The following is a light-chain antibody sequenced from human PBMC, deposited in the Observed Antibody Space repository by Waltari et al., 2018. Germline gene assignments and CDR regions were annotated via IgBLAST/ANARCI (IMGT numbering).Light chain of an antibody. V-gene: IGKV3-15*01. CDR3: QQYNNWPPSIT. Sequence: EIVMTQSPASLSVSPGERATLSCRASQSVSSNLAWYQQKPGQAPSLLIYAASTRATGIPARFSGGGSVTEFTLTISSLQSEDFAVYYCQQYNNWPPSITFGQGTRLEIK. CDR1: QSVSSN. CDR2: AAS. J-gene: IGKJ5*01.